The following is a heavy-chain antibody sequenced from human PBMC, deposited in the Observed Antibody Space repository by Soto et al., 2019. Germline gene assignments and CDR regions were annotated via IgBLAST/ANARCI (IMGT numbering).Heavy chain of an antibody. CDR2: ISGSGGST. V-gene: IGHV3-23*01. D-gene: IGHD3-10*01. J-gene: IGHJ3*02. CDR1: GFTFSSYA. CDR3: AKDGLGGWFGELFSAFDT. Sequence: PXEALSLSCAASGFTFSSYAMCWVRQAPGKGLEWVSAISGSGGSTYYADSVKGRFTISRDNSKNTLYLQMNSLRAEDTAVYYCAKDGLGGWFGELFSAFDTWGQGTMVT.